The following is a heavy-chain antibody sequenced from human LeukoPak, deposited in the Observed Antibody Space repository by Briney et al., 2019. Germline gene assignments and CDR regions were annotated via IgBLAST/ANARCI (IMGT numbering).Heavy chain of an antibody. CDR3: AKDRQYSHPTFDY. V-gene: IGHV3-21*04. CDR2: SSSSFI. J-gene: IGHJ4*02. Sequence: SSSSFIYYVDSLKGRSTISRDNAKNSLYLQMNSLRAEDTAVYYCAKDRQYSHPTFDYWGQGTLVTVSS. D-gene: IGHD2-21*01.